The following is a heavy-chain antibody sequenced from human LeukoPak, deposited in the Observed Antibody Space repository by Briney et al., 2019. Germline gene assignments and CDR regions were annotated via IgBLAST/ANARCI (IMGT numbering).Heavy chain of an antibody. Sequence: GGSLRLSCAASGFPFNAYWMTWVRQAPGKGLEWVSSIGGLGGSTFYAVSVKGRFTISRDNSKNTLYLQMNSLRAEDTAVYYCAKRPDRSYYDRTGYYYFDYWGQGTLVTVSS. CDR2: IGGLGGST. J-gene: IGHJ4*02. CDR1: GFPFNAYW. V-gene: IGHV3-23*01. CDR3: AKRPDRSYYDRTGYYYFDY. D-gene: IGHD3-22*01.